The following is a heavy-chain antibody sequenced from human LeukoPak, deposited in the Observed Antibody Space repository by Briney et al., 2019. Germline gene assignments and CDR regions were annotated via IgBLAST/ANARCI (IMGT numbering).Heavy chain of an antibody. CDR2: IYYNGST. CDR3: ARIQHMLYSSSRYDAIQWYWFNP. D-gene: IGHD6-13*01. Sequence: PSETLSLTCTVSGGSISSYYLSWIRQPPGKGLEWIGYIYYNGSTNYNPSLKSRVTISVDTSKNQFSLMLSSVTAADTAVYSCARIQHMLYSSSRYDAIQWYWFNPWRQGTLVTVSS. V-gene: IGHV4-59*01. J-gene: IGHJ5*02. CDR1: GGSISSYY.